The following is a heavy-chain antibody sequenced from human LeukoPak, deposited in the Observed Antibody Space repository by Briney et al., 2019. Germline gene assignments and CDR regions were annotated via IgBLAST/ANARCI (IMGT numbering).Heavy chain of an antibody. D-gene: IGHD3-22*01. J-gene: IGHJ6*02. CDR2: ISSSSSCI. V-gene: IGHV3-21*01. CDR1: GFTFSSYS. Sequence: GGSLRLSCAASGFTFSSYSMNWVRQAPGKGPEWVSSISSSSSCIYYADSVKGRFTISRDNAKNSLYLQMNSLRAEDTAVYYCARDGPYYYDSSGYGGEYYYYGMDVWGQGTTVTVSS. CDR3: ARDGPYYYDSSGYGGEYYYYGMDV.